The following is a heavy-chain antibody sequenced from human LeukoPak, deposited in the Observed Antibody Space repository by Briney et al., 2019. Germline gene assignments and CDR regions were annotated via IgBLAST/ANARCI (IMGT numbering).Heavy chain of an antibody. CDR2: IYWNDNK. CDR3: ARWTLVRGDDFYYMDV. J-gene: IGHJ6*03. D-gene: IGHD3-10*01. CDR1: GGSISSYYW. V-gene: IGHV2-5*01. Sequence: TLSLTCTVSGGSISSYYWSWIRQPPGKALEWLALIYWNDNKRYSPSLKSRLTVTKDTSKNQVVLTMTNMDPVDTATYYCARWTLVRGDDFYYMDVWGKGTTVTISS.